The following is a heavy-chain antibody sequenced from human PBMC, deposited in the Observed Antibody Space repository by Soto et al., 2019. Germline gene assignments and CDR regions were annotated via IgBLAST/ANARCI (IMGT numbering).Heavy chain of an antibody. CDR1: GGSISSGGYC. D-gene: IGHD3-3*01. CDR3: ARDLVDFWSGYPTIYGMDV. Sequence: SETLSLTCTVSGGSISSGGYCWSWIRQHPGKGLEWIGYIYYSGSTYYNPSLKSRVTISVDTSKNQFSLKLSSVTAADTAVYYCARDLVDFWSGYPTIYGMDVRGQRTTVTVSS. CDR2: IYYSGST. J-gene: IGHJ6*02. V-gene: IGHV4-31*03.